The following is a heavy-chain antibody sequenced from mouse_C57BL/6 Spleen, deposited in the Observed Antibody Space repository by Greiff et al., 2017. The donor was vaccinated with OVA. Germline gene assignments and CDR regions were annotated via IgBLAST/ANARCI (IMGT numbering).Heavy chain of an antibody. V-gene: IGHV1-47*01. D-gene: IGHD1-1*01. CDR3: ARRGYYGSSYYAMDY. J-gene: IGHJ4*01. Sequence: QVQLKESGAELVKPGASVKMSCKASGYTFTTYPIEWMKQNHGKSLEWIGNFHPYNDDTKYNEKFKGKATLTVEKSSSTVYLELSRLTSDDSAVYYCARRGYYGSSYYAMDYWGQGTSVTVSS. CDR2: FHPYNDDT. CDR1: GYTFTTYP.